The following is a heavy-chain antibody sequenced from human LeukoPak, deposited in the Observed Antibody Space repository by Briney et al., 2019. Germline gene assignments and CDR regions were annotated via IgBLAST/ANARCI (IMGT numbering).Heavy chain of an antibody. V-gene: IGHV3-20*04. CDR2: INWKTGAT. Sequence: GGSLRLSCAASGFSFDDYGMSWVRQAPGKGLEWLSGINWKTGATGYSDSVKGRFTISKDNTKNSLYLQMNSLRAEDTAFYYCARETSARGVSTHWGQGTLVTVSS. D-gene: IGHD3-10*01. CDR1: GFSFDDYG. J-gene: IGHJ4*02. CDR3: ARETSARGVSTH.